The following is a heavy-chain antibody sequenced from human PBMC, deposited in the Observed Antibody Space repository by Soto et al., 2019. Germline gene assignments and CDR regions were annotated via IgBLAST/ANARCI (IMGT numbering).Heavy chain of an antibody. CDR1: GFRFSAYW. CDR3: ARDSARTFDY. J-gene: IGHJ4*02. Sequence: EVQLVESGGGLVQPGGSLRLSCAASGFRFSAYWIHWVRQAPGKGLVWVSHINNDGSSATYADSVKGRFTVSRDNAKNTVYLQMNSLRAVDTAVYYCARDSARTFDYWGQGTLVTVSS. V-gene: IGHV3-74*01. CDR2: INNDGSSA. D-gene: IGHD3-10*01.